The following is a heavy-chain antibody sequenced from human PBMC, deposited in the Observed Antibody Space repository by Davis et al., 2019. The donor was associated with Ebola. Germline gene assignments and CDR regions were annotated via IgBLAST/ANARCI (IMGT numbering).Heavy chain of an antibody. CDR3: ARRKSGWYLGNFDY. CDR1: GGSVRSRDNYY. Sequence: SETLSLTCIVSGGSVRSRDNYYWSWIRQYPGKGPAWIGLIYYSGSTKYNPSLKSRVTISLDTSKNQFSLKLSSVTAADTAVYYCARRKSGWYLGNFDYWGQGTLVTVSS. D-gene: IGHD6-19*01. J-gene: IGHJ4*02. CDR2: IYYSGST. V-gene: IGHV4-61*01.